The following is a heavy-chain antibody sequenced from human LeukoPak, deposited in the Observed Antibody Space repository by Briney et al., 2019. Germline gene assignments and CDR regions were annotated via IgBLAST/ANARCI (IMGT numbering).Heavy chain of an antibody. CDR3: ARGYYASSGPIDY. J-gene: IGHJ4*02. Sequence: PSETLSLTCTVSGYSFSSGYYWGWIRPPPGKGLEWIGSIYHSGSTYYNPSLKSRVTISVDTSKNQFSLKLSSVTAADTAVYYCARGYYASSGPIDYWGQGTLVPVSS. D-gene: IGHD3-22*01. CDR2: IYHSGST. CDR1: GYSFSSGYY. V-gene: IGHV4-38-2*02.